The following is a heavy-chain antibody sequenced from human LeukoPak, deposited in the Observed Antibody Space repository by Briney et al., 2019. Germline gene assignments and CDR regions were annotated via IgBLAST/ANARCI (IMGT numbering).Heavy chain of an antibody. V-gene: IGHV4-34*01. CDR1: GGSFSGYY. CDR2: INHSGST. Sequence: SETLSLTCAVYGGSFSGYYWSWIRQPPGKWLEWIGEINHSGSTNYNPSLKSRVTISVDTSKNQFSLKLSSVTAADTAVYYRASYGIMGSGGMTTGLNWFDPWGQGTLVTVSS. D-gene: IGHD4-11*01. J-gene: IGHJ5*02. CDR3: ASYGIMGSGGMTTGLNWFDP.